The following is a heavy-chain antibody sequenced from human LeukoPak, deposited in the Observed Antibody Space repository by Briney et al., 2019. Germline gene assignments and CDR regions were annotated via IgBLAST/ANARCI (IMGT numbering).Heavy chain of an antibody. Sequence: SETLSLTCAVYGGPFSGYYWSWIRQPPGKGLEWIGEINHSGSTNYNPSLKSRVTISVDTSKNQFSLKLSSVTAADTAVYYCARHPPRWYSSSWYAGAGTFDYWGQGTLVTVSS. CDR3: ARHPPRWYSSSWYAGAGTFDY. D-gene: IGHD6-13*01. J-gene: IGHJ4*02. V-gene: IGHV4-34*01. CDR1: GGPFSGYY. CDR2: INHSGST.